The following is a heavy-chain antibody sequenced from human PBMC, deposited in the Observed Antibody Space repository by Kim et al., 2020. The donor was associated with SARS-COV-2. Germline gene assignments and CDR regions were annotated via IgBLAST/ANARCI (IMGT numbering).Heavy chain of an antibody. CDR2: IYPGDSDT. D-gene: IGHD6-13*01. CDR1: GYSFTSYW. J-gene: IGHJ6*03. CDR3: ARRSFDSSSWYPYYYYMDV. V-gene: IGHV5-51*01. Sequence: GESLKISCKGSGYSFTSYWIGWVRQMPGKGLEWMGIIYPGDSDTRYSPSFQGQVTISADKSISTAYLQWSSLKASDTAMYYCARRSFDSSSWYPYYYYMDVWGKWTTVTVSS.